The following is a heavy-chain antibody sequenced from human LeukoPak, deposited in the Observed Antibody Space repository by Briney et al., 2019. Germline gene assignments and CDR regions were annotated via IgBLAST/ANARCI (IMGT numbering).Heavy chain of an antibody. V-gene: IGHV4-39*01. J-gene: IGHJ4*02. D-gene: IGHD3-22*01. CDR2: IYYSGST. Sequence: PSETLSLTCTVSGGSISSSSYYWGWIRQPPGKGLEWIGSIYYSGSTYYNPSLKSRVTISVDTSKNQFSLKLSSVTAADTAVYYCARFRPYYYDSSGYESSVYWGQGTLVTVSS. CDR3: ARFRPYYYDSSGYESSVY. CDR1: GGSISSSSYY.